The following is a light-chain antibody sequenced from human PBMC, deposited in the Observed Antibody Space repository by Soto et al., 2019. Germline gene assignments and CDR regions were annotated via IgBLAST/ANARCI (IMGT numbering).Light chain of an antibody. CDR3: QQFNNYPLT. Sequence: DIQITHSPSTLSASVGYIFTITFRASQFISGWLAWYQQKPGKAPKLLIYDASSLESGVPSRFSGSGSGTDFTLSISSLQPEDFATYYCQQFNNYPLTFGQGTRLEIK. V-gene: IGKV1-5*01. J-gene: IGKJ5*01. CDR1: QFISGW. CDR2: DAS.